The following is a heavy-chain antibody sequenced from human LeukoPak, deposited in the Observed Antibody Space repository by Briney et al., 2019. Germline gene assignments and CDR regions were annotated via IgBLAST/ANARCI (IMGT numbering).Heavy chain of an antibody. CDR1: GFTFSSYG. CDR2: IRYDGSNK. CDR3: AKYALDSGSYSGDY. D-gene: IGHD1-26*01. Sequence: PGESLRLSCAASGFTFSSYGMHWVRQAPGKGLEWVAFIRYDGSNKYYADSVKGRFTISRDNSKNTLYLQMNSLRAEDTAVYYCAKYALDSGSYSGDYWGQGTLVTVSS. V-gene: IGHV3-30*02. J-gene: IGHJ4*02.